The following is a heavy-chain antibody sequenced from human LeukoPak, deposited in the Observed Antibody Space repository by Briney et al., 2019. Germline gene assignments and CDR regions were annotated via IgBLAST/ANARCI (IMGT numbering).Heavy chain of an antibody. V-gene: IGHV3-23*01. CDR1: GFTFSSYA. CDR3: AKAAPMVRGVIFSWFNP. Sequence: GGSLRLSCAASGFTFSSYAMSWVRQAPGKGLEWVSAISGSGGSTYYADSVKGRFTISRDNSKNTLYLQMNSLRAEDTAVYYCAKAAPMVRGVIFSWFNPWGQGTLVTVSS. CDR2: ISGSGGST. J-gene: IGHJ5*02. D-gene: IGHD3-10*01.